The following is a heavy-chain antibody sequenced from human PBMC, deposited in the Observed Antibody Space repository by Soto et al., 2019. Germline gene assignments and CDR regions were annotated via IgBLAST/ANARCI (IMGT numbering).Heavy chain of an antibody. J-gene: IGHJ6*02. CDR1: GFTFNNYA. Sequence: QVQLVESGGGVVQPWRALRLSCAASGFTFNNYAMHLVRQAPGKGLEWMAIISYDGSNKYYADSVKGRFTISRDNSKNKLSLQMNSLRAEDTAVYYCARDKYARSCDWLLDQDYYGMDVWGQGTTVTVS. CDR2: ISYDGSNK. CDR3: ARDKYARSCDWLLDQDYYGMDV. V-gene: IGHV3-30-3*01. D-gene: IGHD3-9*01.